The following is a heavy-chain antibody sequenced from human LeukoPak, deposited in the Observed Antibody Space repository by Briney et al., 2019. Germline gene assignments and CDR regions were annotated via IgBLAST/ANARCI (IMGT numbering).Heavy chain of an antibody. CDR1: FGTISSGGCD. Sequence: THIVSFGTISSGGCDWIWIPEVPGTGMEWIGYIYYSWSTYYNPSLKSRVTISLDTSKNHSSLKISPVTAADQAFYYSARAIRYYYVSSDYYLDYWGQGTLVTVSS. V-gene: IGHV4-31*03. J-gene: IGHJ4*02. CDR3: ARAIRYYYVSSDYYLDY. D-gene: IGHD3-22*01. CDR2: IYYSWST.